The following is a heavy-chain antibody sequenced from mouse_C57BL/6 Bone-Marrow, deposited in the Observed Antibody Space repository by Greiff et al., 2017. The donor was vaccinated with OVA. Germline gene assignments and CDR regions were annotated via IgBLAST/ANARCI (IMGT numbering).Heavy chain of an antibody. CDR3: ASRGRLYFEV. CDR1: GFTFSSYG. CDR2: ISRGGSYT. V-gene: IGHV5-6*02. Sequence: EVKLVESGGDLVKPGGSLKLSCAASGFTFSSYGMSWVRQTPDKRLAWVATISRGGSYTYYPDSVKGRFTISRDNAKNTLYLHMSSLKSEDTAMYYYASRGRLYFEVWSTGTTVTVSS. J-gene: IGHJ1*03.